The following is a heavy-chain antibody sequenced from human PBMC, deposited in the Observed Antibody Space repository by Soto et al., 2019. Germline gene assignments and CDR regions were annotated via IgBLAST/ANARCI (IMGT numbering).Heavy chain of an antibody. J-gene: IGHJ4*02. CDR3: TRDGIVMDYFDF. V-gene: IGHV1-46*03. D-gene: IGHD1-1*01. Sequence: ASVKVSCKASGYTFTSYSMHWVRRAPGQGLEWMGMINPSGSSTRYTQKIQGRITMTSDTSTGTVYMELSSLRSEDTAVYYCTRDGIVMDYFDFWGQGTLVTVSS. CDR2: INPSGSST. CDR1: GYTFTSYS.